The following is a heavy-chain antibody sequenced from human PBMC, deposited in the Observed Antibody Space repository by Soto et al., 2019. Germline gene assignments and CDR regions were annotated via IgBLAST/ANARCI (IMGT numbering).Heavy chain of an antibody. CDR1: GFTSSSYW. CDR2: INSDGSVT. V-gene: IGHV3-74*01. D-gene: IGHD1-26*01. CDR3: ARGLVGSSVIVY. Sequence: SGGSLRLSCAASGFTSSSYWMSWVRQVPGKGLVWVSRINSDGSVTNYADSVKGRFTISRDNAKNTPYLQMNSLRVEDTAVYYCARGLVGSSVIVYWGQGTLVTVSS. J-gene: IGHJ4*02.